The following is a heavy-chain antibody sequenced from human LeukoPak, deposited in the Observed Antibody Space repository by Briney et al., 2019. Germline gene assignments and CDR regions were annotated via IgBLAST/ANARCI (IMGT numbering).Heavy chain of an antibody. Sequence: SVKVSCEASGGTFSSYDISWVRQAPGQGLEWMGRIIPIFGTANYAQKFQGRVTITADKSTSTAYMELSSLRSEDTAVYYRARDGGGERWLQIGGAFDIWGQGTMVTVSS. CDR3: ARDGGGERWLQIGGAFDI. J-gene: IGHJ3*02. CDR1: GGTFSSYD. V-gene: IGHV1-69*06. D-gene: IGHD5-24*01. CDR2: IIPIFGTA.